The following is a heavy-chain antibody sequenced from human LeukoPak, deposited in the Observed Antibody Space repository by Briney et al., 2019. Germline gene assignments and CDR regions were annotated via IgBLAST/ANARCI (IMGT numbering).Heavy chain of an antibody. CDR1: GFTFSDYY. D-gene: IGHD3-22*01. Sequence: GGSLRLSCAASGFTFSDYYMSWIRQAPGKGLEWVANIRPDGSGTDYVDSVKGRFTISRDNAKNSLYLQMNSLRAGDTAVYYCARDSSGYFDYWGQGALVTVSS. CDR2: IRPDGSGT. CDR3: ARDSSGYFDY. J-gene: IGHJ4*02. V-gene: IGHV3-7*01.